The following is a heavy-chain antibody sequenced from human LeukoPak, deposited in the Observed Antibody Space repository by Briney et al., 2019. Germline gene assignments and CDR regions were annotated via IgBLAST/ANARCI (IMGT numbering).Heavy chain of an antibody. CDR1: GYRFTSYW. V-gene: IGHV5-51*01. Sequence: GESLKISCQGSGYRFTSYWIGWVRQMPGKGLEWMGIIYPGDSETRYSPPFQGQVAISADKSTSTAYLQWSSLKASDTAMYFCARHIGYYYDTTSDGFDIWGQGTMVTVSS. J-gene: IGHJ3*02. CDR2: IYPGDSET. CDR3: ARHIGYYYDTTSDGFDI. D-gene: IGHD3-22*01.